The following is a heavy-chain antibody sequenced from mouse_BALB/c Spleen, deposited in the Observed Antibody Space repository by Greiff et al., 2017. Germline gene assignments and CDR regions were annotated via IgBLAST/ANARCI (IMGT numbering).Heavy chain of an antibody. CDR1: GFTFSSFG. CDR3: ARRKIDLYAMDY. J-gene: IGHJ4*01. V-gene: IGHV5-17*02. Sequence: EVKLMESGGGLVQPGGSRKLSCAASGFTFSSFGMHWVRQAPEKGLEWVAYISSGSSTIYYADTVKGRFTISRDNPKNTLFLQMTSLRSEDTAMYYCARRKIDLYAMDYWGQGTSVTVSS. CDR2: ISSGSSTI.